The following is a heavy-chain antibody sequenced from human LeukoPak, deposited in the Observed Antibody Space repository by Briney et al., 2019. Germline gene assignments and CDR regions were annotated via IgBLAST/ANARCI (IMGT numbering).Heavy chain of an antibody. J-gene: IGHJ4*02. CDR1: GITFSDYY. CDR3: TRHRVATMVD. D-gene: IGHD5-12*01. CDR2: ISSSGSTI. Sequence: GGSLRLSCAASGITFSDYYMSWIRQAPGKGLEWVSYISSSGSTIYYADSVKGRFTISRDKSRDTLYLQMNSLRVEDTAVYYCTRHRVATMVDWGQGTLVTVSS. V-gene: IGHV3-11*01.